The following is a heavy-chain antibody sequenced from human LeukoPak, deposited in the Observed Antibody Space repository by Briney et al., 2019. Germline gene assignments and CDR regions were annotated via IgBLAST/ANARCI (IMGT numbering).Heavy chain of an antibody. CDR2: ITTNWDST. D-gene: IGHD3-22*01. V-gene: IGHV3-64*01. CDR1: GFTFSYYA. CDR3: ARWVSTSYDAFDI. J-gene: IGHJ3*02. Sequence: GGSLRLSCAASGFTFSYYAMHWVRQAPGKGLEYVSPITTNWDSTYNANCVKGRFTISRDNSKNTLYLQLGSLRAEDMAVYYCARWVSTSYDAFDIWGRGTMVTVSS.